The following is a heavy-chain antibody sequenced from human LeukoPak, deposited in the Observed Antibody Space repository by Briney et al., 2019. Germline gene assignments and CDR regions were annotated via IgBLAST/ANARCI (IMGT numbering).Heavy chain of an antibody. D-gene: IGHD5-18*01. V-gene: IGHV1-2*02. Sequence: GASVKVSCKASGYTFTGYYMHCVRQAPGQGLEWMGWINPNSGGTNYAQKFQGRVTMTRDTSISTAYMELSRLRSDDTAVYYCARGHVDTATGFDPWGQGTLVTVSS. CDR2: INPNSGGT. CDR3: ARGHVDTATGFDP. J-gene: IGHJ5*02. CDR1: GYTFTGYY.